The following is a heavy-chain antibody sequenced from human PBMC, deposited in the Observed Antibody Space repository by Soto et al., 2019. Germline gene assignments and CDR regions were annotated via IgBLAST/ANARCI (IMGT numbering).Heavy chain of an antibody. V-gene: IGHV3-23*01. D-gene: IGHD2-15*01. CDR3: SRRGGNRRGPLAI. J-gene: IGHJ3*02. Sequence: GGSLRLSCAASGFTFSIYAMCWVRQVPGKGLEWVSAISGGGDRTYYADSVEGRFTISRDNSKNTLSLQMNSLRVEDTAIYYCSRRGGNRRGPLAIWAQGTMVTVSS. CDR1: GFTFSIYA. CDR2: ISGGGDRT.